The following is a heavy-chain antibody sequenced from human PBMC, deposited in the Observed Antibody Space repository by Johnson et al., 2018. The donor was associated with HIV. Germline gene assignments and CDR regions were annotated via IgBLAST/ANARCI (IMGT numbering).Heavy chain of an antibody. CDR1: RYG. Sequence: VQLVESGGGVVQPGRSLRLSCAASRYGMHWVRQAPGKGLEWVSLISWDGGSTYYADSVKGRFTISRDNSKNSLYLQMNSLRTEDTALYYCAKGAVDGINDAFDIWGQGTMVTVSS. V-gene: IGHV3-43*01. D-gene: IGHD6-19*01. CDR3: AKGAVDGINDAFDI. J-gene: IGHJ3*02. CDR2: ISWDGGST.